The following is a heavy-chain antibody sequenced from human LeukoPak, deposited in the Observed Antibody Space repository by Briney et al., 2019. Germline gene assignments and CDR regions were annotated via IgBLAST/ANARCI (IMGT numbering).Heavy chain of an antibody. CDR2: ISGSGGST. Sequence: GGSLRLSCAASGFTFSSFATSWVRQAPGKGLEWVSGISGSGGSTYYADSVKGRFTISRDNSKNTLYLQMSSLRAEDTAIYYCAKDVTALTPSWFDPWGQGTLVTVSS. V-gene: IGHV3-23*01. CDR1: GFTFSSFA. J-gene: IGHJ5*02. CDR3: AKDVTALTPSWFDP. D-gene: IGHD4-17*01.